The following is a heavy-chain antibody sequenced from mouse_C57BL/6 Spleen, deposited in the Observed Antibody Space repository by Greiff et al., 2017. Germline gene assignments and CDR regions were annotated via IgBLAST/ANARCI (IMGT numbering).Heavy chain of an antibody. CDR3: APSYYDYDWVAY. V-gene: IGHV1-74*01. CDR2: IHPSDSDT. Sequence: QVHVKQSGAELVKPGASVKVSCKASGYTFTSYWMHWVKQRPGQGLEWIGRIHPSDSDTNYNQKFKGKATLTVDKSSSTAYMQLSSLTSEDSAVYYCAPSYYDYDWVAYWGQGTLVTVSA. D-gene: IGHD2-4*01. CDR1: GYTFTSYW. J-gene: IGHJ3*01.